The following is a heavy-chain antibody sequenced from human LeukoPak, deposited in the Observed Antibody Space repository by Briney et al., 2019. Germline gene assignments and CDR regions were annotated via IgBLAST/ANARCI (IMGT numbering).Heavy chain of an antibody. V-gene: IGHV1-69*05. J-gene: IGHJ4*02. CDR3: ARVGIASTGFDC. CDR2: IIPIFGTA. CDR1: GGTFSSYA. Sequence: ASVKVSCKASGGTFSSYAISWVRQAPGQGLEWMGGIIPIFGTANYAQKFQGRVTITTDESTSTAYMELSSLRSEDTAVYYCARVGIASTGFDCWGQGTLVTVSS. D-gene: IGHD6-13*01.